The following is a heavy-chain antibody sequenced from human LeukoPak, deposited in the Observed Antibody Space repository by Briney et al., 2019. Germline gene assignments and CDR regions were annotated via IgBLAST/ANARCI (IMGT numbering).Heavy chain of an antibody. CDR3: AKGGTWSDY. CDR1: GFTFSSYD. Sequence: GGSLRLSCAASGFTFSSYDMHWVRQAPGKGLEWVTFIQYDGSNKYYVDAVKGRFTISRDNSKNTLYLQMDSLRTEDTAVYYCAKGGTWSDYWGQGTLVIVSS. J-gene: IGHJ4*02. V-gene: IGHV3-30*02. D-gene: IGHD6-13*01. CDR2: IQYDGSNK.